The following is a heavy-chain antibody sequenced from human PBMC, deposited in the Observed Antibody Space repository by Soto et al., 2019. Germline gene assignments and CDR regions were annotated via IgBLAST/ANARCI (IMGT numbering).Heavy chain of an antibody. CDR1: GGTLNSYS. J-gene: IGHJ4*02. V-gene: IGHV1-69*08. CDR2: IIPLVAIT. D-gene: IGHD1-1*01. CDR3: AREGPGKTLDY. Sequence: QVQLVQSGTEVRKPGSSVKVSCETSGGTLNSYSISWVRQAPGQGLEWLGRIIPLVAITNYAQKFQGRVTISADKATSPASMELSSLASEDTAVDYGAREGPGKTLDYWGQGTLVTVSS.